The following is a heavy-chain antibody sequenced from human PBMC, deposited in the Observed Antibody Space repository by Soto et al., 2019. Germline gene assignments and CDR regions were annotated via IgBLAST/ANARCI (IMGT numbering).Heavy chain of an antibody. CDR3: AKDLMESGRKTDAFDI. Sequence: GGSLRLSCAASGFTFDDYTMHWVRQAPGKGLEWVSLISWDGGSTYYADSVKGRFTISRDNSKNSLYLQMNSLRTEDTALYYCAKDLMESGRKTDAFDIWGQGTMVTVSS. J-gene: IGHJ3*02. CDR2: ISWDGGST. V-gene: IGHV3-43*01. CDR1: GFTFDDYT. D-gene: IGHD3-10*01.